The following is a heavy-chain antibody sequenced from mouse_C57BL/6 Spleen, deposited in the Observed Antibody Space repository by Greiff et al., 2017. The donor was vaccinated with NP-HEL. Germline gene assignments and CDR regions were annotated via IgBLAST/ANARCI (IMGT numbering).Heavy chain of an antibody. V-gene: IGHV1-64*01. J-gene: IGHJ2*01. D-gene: IGHD2-2*01. Sequence: QVQLQQPGAELVKPGASVKLSCKASGYTFTSYWMHWVKQRPGQGLEWIGMIHPNSGSTNYNEKFKSKATLTVDKSPSTAYMQLSSLTSEDSAVYYCAREEVVTTGFDYWGQGTTLTVSS. CDR2: IHPNSGST. CDR1: GYTFTSYW. CDR3: AREEVVTTGFDY.